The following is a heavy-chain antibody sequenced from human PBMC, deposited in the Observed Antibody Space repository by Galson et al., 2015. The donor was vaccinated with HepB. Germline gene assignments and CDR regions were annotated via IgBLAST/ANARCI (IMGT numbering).Heavy chain of an antibody. CDR3: ARGGSTKFAFDM. D-gene: IGHD1-26*01. Sequence: SLRLSCAASGFTFSAFAVHWVRQAPGKGLEWVSLISYDGTNKKYADSVKGRFSISRDNSKNTLNLQMSSLIPEDTAVYYCARGGSTKFAFDMWGQGTMVTVSS. V-gene: IGHV3-30-3*01. J-gene: IGHJ3*02. CDR1: GFTFSAFA. CDR2: ISYDGTNK.